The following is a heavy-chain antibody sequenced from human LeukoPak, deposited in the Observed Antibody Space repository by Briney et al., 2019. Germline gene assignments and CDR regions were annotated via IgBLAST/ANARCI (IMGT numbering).Heavy chain of an antibody. Sequence: AGGSLRLSCVVSGFTFSTFTMNWVRQAPGKGLEWVSCISSSSSYIYYADSVKGRFTISRDNAKNSLYPQMNSLRAEDTAVYYCARVWTGQWPPHYYYMDVWGKGTTVTISS. CDR2: ISSSSSYI. CDR1: GFTFSTFT. CDR3: ARVWTGQWPPHYYYMDV. V-gene: IGHV3-21*01. J-gene: IGHJ6*03. D-gene: IGHD6-19*01.